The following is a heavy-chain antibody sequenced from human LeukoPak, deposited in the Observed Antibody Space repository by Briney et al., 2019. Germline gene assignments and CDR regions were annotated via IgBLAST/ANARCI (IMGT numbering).Heavy chain of an antibody. Sequence: PSETLSLTCTVSGGSISNNYWSWIRQSPGKGLEWIGYIYSSGSTDYNPSLKSRVTVSVDTSKNQFSLKLNSVTAADTAVYYCARDGSSWYDYWGQGTLSPSPQ. CDR3: ARDGSSWYDY. V-gene: IGHV4-4*09. CDR2: IYSSGST. D-gene: IGHD6-13*01. J-gene: IGHJ4*02. CDR1: GGSISNNY.